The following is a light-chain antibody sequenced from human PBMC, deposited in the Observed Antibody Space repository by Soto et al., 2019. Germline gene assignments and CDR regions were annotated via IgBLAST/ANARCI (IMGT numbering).Light chain of an antibody. Sequence: DIVLTQSPATLSLSPGERATLSCRASQSVSTYVAWYQQKSGQAPRLLIHDASNRASGMPARFSGSGSGTDFTLTITSLEPEDFAVYYCQQRSSWPSTFGGGTKVEI. J-gene: IGKJ4*01. CDR2: DAS. CDR3: QQRSSWPST. CDR1: QSVSTY. V-gene: IGKV3-11*01.